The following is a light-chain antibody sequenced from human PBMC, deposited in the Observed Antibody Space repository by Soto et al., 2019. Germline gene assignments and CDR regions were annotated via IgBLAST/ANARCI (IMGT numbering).Light chain of an antibody. Sequence: EIVMTQSPDTLSVSPGESATLSCRASDTVKTHLAWYQQKPGQAPRLLIYDVSTRAPGIPARFSGSGSGTEFTLTISSAQSEDFAVYYCQHYNNWPPYTFGQGTKVDLK. CDR3: QHYNNWPPYT. V-gene: IGKV3-15*01. J-gene: IGKJ2*01. CDR1: DTVKTH. CDR2: DVS.